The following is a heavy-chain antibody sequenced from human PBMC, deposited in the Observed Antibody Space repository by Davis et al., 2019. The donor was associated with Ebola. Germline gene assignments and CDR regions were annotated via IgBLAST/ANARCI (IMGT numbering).Heavy chain of an antibody. CDR1: GYTFTGYY. CDR2: IIPILGIA. CDR3: ARYSSGWYRGRGWFDP. Sequence: SVKVSCKASGYTFTGYYMHWVRQAPGQGLEWMGRIIPILGIANYAQKLQGRVTITADKSTSTAYMELSSLRSEDTAVYYCARYSSGWYRGRGWFDPWGQGTLVTVSS. J-gene: IGHJ5*02. D-gene: IGHD6-19*01. V-gene: IGHV1-69*02.